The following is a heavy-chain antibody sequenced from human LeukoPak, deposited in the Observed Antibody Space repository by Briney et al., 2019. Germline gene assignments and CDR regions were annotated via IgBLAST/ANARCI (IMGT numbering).Heavy chain of an antibody. CDR3: AGGGDYGDYFPLDP. D-gene: IGHD4-17*01. J-gene: IGHJ5*02. Sequence: PSETLSLTCSVSGYSISNGYYWGWIRQPPGKGLEWIGSIYHRESTYYNPSLKSRVTISVDTSKNQFSLKLSSVTAADTAVYYCAGGGDYGDYFPLDPWGQGTLVTVSS. CDR2: IYHREST. V-gene: IGHV4-38-2*02. CDR1: GYSISNGYY.